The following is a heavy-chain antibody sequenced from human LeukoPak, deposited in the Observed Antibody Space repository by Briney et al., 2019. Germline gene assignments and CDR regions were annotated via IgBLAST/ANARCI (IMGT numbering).Heavy chain of an antibody. D-gene: IGHD2-15*01. J-gene: IGHJ6*02. CDR1: GFTFSSYA. CDR3: AKAARVEYYYGMDV. Sequence: GGSLRLSCAASGFTFSSYAMSWVRQAPGKGLEWVSAIRGSGGSTYYADSVKGRFTITRDNSKNTLYLQMNSLRAEDTAVYYCAKAARVEYYYGMDVWGQGTTVTVSS. CDR2: IRGSGGST. V-gene: IGHV3-23*01.